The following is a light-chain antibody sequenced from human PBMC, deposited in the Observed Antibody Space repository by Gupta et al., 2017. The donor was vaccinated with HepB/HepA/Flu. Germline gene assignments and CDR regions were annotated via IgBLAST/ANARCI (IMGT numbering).Light chain of an antibody. CDR2: GAS. V-gene: IGKV1-9*01. J-gene: IGKJ4*01. CDR3: QQLNSYPLT. Sequence: DIQLTQSPSFLSASVGDRVTITCRASQGMSSYLAWYQQKPGKPPKLLIYGASTLQSGVPSRFSGSGSGTEFTLTIRGLQPEDFATYYCQQLNSYPLTFGGGTKVEIK. CDR1: QGMSSY.